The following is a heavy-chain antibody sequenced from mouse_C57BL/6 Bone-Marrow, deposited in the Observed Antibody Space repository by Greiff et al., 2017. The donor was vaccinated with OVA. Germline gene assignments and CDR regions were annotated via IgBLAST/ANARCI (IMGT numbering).Heavy chain of an antibody. J-gene: IGHJ3*01. V-gene: IGHV1-7*01. CDR2: INPSSGYP. CDR3: ARAYYGRSPAWFAD. D-gene: IGHD1-1*01. Sequence: VQLQQSGAELAKPGASVKLSCKASGYTFTSYWMHWVNQRPGQGLEWIGYINPSSGYPKSNQKFKDKATLTADKSSSTAYMQLSGQTYEHSAVYYRARAYYGRSPAWFADWGKGTLVTVSA. CDR1: GYTFTSYW.